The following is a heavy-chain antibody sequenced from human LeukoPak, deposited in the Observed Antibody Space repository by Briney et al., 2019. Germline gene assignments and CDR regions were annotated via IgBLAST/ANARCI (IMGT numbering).Heavy chain of an antibody. D-gene: IGHD1-7*01. V-gene: IGHV4-59*01. CDR2: IYYSGST. CDR3: ARAGTTYWFDP. CDR1: GGSIRSYY. J-gene: IGHJ5*02. Sequence: SETLSLTXTVSGGSIRSYYWSWIRQPPGQGLEWIGNIYYSGSTNYNPSLKSRVTISVDTSKNQFSLKLSSVTAADTAVYYCARAGTTYWFDPWGQGTLVTVSS.